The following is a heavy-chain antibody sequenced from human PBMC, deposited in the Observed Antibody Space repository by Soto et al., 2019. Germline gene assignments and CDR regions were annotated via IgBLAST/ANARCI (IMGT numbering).Heavy chain of an antibody. D-gene: IGHD3-3*01. CDR3: ARVMDYDFWSGYPGWFDP. CDR1: GYTFTSYG. J-gene: IGHJ5*02. CDR2: ISAYNGNT. V-gene: IGHV1-18*01. Sequence: ASVKVSCKASGYTFTSYGISWVRQAPGQGLEWMGWISAYNGNTNYAQKLQGRVTMTTDTSTSTAYMGLRSLRSDDTAVYYCARVMDYDFWSGYPGWFDPWGQGTLVTVSS.